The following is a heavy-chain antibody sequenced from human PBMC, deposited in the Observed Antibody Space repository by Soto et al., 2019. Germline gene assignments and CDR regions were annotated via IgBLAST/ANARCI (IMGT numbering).Heavy chain of an antibody. CDR3: EKEVSLGSTVELGY. D-gene: IGHD1-7*01. Sequence: GVSLRLSCSASGFTFTIFAMSWVRQSPGKGLEWVSTISGSGGSTYYADAVKGRFTISRDNSMGTLYLQMKSLRVEDTAIYYCEKEVSLGSTVELGYWGQGPLVTVSA. CDR2: ISGSGGST. J-gene: IGHJ4*02. CDR1: GFTFTIFA. V-gene: IGHV3-23*01.